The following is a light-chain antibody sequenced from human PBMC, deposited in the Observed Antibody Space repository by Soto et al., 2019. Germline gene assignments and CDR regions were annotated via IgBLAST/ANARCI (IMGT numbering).Light chain of an antibody. CDR1: SSDVGGYNY. Sequence: QSVLTQPPSASGSPGQSVTISCTGTSSDVGGYNYVSWYQQHPGKAPKLMIYEVSKRPSGVPDRFSGSKSGNTAPLTVSGLQAEDEADYYCSSYAGSNYVFGTG. V-gene: IGLV2-8*01. CDR3: SSYAGSNYV. J-gene: IGLJ1*01. CDR2: EVS.